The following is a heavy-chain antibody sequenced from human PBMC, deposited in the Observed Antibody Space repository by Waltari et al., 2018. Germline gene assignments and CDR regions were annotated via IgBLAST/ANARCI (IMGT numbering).Heavy chain of an antibody. Sequence: EVQLLESGGGLVQPGGSLRLSCAASGFTFSTYAMSWVRQAPGKGLEWVSAISDNSRSTYYADSVKGRFTISRDNSKNALYLQMNSLRAEDTAVYYCAKRAYSSSWFWFDPWGQGTLVTVSS. V-gene: IGHV3-23*01. CDR2: ISDNSRST. D-gene: IGHD6-13*01. CDR1: GFTFSTYA. J-gene: IGHJ5*02. CDR3: AKRAYSSSWFWFDP.